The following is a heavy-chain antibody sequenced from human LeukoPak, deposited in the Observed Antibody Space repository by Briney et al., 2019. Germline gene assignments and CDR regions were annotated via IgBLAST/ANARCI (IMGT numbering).Heavy chain of an antibody. CDR3: AKVIYGSGSYYMSTHYYGMDV. CDR2: ISGSGSST. CDR1: GFTFSSYA. Sequence: GGSPRLSCAASGFTFSSYAMSWVRQAPGKGLEWVSAISGSGSSTYYADSVKGRFTISRDNSKNTLYLQMNSLRAEDTAVYYCAKVIYGSGSYYMSTHYYGMDVWGQGTTVTVSS. J-gene: IGHJ6*02. V-gene: IGHV3-23*01. D-gene: IGHD3-10*01.